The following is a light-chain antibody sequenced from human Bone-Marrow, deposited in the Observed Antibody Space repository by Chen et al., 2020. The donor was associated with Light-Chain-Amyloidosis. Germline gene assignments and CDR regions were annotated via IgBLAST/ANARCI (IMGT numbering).Light chain of an antibody. Sequence: SYVLTQPSSVSVAPGQTATIACGGNNLGSTSVHWYQQTPGQAPLLVVYDDSDRPSGIPERLSGSNSGNTANLTISRVEAGDETDYYCQVCDRSSDRPVVGGGTKLTVL. J-gene: IGLJ3*02. V-gene: IGLV3-21*02. CDR1: NLGSTS. CDR2: DDS. CDR3: QVCDRSSDRPV.